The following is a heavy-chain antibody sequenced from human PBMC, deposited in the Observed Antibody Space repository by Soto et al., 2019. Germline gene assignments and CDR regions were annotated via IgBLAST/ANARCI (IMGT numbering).Heavy chain of an antibody. CDR3: ARRGYYAISAFDI. CDR2: IYYSGST. Sequence: SDTLSLICTLSVGSISSSSFYWGWIRQPPGKGLEWIGSIYYSGSTYYNPSLKSRVTISVDTSKNQFSLKLSSVTAADTAVYYCARRGYYAISAFDIWGQGTMVT. D-gene: IGHD2-8*01. J-gene: IGHJ3*02. CDR1: VGSISSSSFY. V-gene: IGHV4-39*01.